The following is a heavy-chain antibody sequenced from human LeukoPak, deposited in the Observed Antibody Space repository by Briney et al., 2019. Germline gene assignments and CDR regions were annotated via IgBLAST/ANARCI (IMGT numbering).Heavy chain of an antibody. Sequence: GGSLRLSCAASGFTFSNAWMSWVRQAPGKGLEWVGRIKSKTDGGTTDYAAPVKGRFTISRDDSKSTLYLQMNSLKTEDTAVYYCTAYYDFWSGYDFDYWGQGTLVTVSS. V-gene: IGHV3-15*01. D-gene: IGHD3-3*01. CDR1: GFTFSNAW. CDR3: TAYYDFWSGYDFDY. J-gene: IGHJ4*02. CDR2: IKSKTDGGTT.